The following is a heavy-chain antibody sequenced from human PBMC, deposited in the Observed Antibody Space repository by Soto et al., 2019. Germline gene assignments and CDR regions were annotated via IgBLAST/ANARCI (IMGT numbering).Heavy chain of an antibody. CDR2: ISYDGSNK. J-gene: IGHJ6*02. V-gene: IGHV3-30*18. Sequence: LRLSCAASGFTFSSYGMHWVRQAPGKGLEWVAVISYDGSNKYYADSVKGRFTISRDNSKNTLYLQMNSLRAEDTAVYYCAKDGDKYCSSTSCRTYGMDVWGQGTTVTVSS. CDR3: AKDGDKYCSSTSCRTYGMDV. CDR1: GFTFSSYG. D-gene: IGHD2-2*01.